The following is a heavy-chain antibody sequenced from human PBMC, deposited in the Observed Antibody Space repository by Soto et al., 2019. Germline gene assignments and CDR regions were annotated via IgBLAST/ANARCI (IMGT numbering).Heavy chain of an antibody. CDR1: GGTFSSYA. J-gene: IGHJ5*02. CDR2: IIPIFGTA. Sequence: QVQLVQSGAEVKKPGSSVKVSCKASGGTFSSYAISWVRQAPGQGLEWMGGIIPIFGTANYAQKFQGRVTITADESTSTAYMELSSLRSEYTAVYYCASGLGSSWYGSPNPNWFDPWGQGTLVTVSS. D-gene: IGHD6-13*01. CDR3: ASGLGSSWYGSPNPNWFDP. V-gene: IGHV1-69*01.